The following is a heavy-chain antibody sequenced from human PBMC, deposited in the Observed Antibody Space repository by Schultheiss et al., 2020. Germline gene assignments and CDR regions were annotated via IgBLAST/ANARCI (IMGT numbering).Heavy chain of an antibody. CDR3: ASQGSSTGATDY. V-gene: IGHV4-31*03. D-gene: IGHD1-26*01. CDR2: IYYSGST. CDR1: GGSISSGGYY. J-gene: IGHJ4*02. Sequence: SETLSLTCTVSGGSISSGGYYWSWIRQHPGKGLEWIGYIYYSGSTYYNPSLMSRVTISIDTSKNQFSLKLSSVTAADTAVYYCASQGSSTGATDYWGQGTLVTVSS.